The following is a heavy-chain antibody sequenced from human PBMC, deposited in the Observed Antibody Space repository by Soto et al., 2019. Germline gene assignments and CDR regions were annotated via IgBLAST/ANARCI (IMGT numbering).Heavy chain of an antibody. Sequence: QVQLQESGPGLVKPSQTLSLTCTVSGGSISSGGYYWSWIRQHPGKGLEWIGYIYYSGSTYYNPSLKGRVTISVDTSKNQFSLKLSSVTAADTAVYYCARDPDSSGYYYGHNAFDIWGQGTMVTVSS. J-gene: IGHJ3*02. CDR3: ARDPDSSGYYYGHNAFDI. V-gene: IGHV4-31*03. CDR1: GGSISSGGYY. D-gene: IGHD3-22*01. CDR2: IYYSGST.